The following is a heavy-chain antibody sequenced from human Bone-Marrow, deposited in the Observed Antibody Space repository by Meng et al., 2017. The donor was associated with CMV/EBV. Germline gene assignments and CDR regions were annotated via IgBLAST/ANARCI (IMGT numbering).Heavy chain of an antibody. CDR2: IKQDGSEK. J-gene: IGHJ6*02. D-gene: IGHD4-11*01. CDR3: ARHRYSNYEGGYGMDV. CDR1: GFTFSNYW. V-gene: IGHV3-7*01. Sequence: GESLKISCAGSGFTFSNYWMSWVRQAPGKGLEWVANIKQDGSEKYYVDSVKGRFTITRDNAKNSLYLQMNSLRAEDTAVYYCARHRYSNYEGGYGMDVWGQGTTVTVSS.